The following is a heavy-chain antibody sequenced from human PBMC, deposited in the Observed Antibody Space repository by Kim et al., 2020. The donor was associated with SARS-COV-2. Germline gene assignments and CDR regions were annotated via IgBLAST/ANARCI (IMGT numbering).Heavy chain of an antibody. CDR3: ARLPVAAYWYFDL. CDR1: GGCINSNRY. CDR2: IYSGGNT. Sequence: SETLSLTCTVSGGCINSNRYWGWVRQSPGRGLEWLATIYSGGNTYYNSSLKSRVAISIDTAKNQFSLNIHSVTAADTAVYFCARLPVAAYWYFDLWGRGTLVTVPS. J-gene: IGHJ2*01. V-gene: IGHV4-39*01. D-gene: IGHD2-2*01.